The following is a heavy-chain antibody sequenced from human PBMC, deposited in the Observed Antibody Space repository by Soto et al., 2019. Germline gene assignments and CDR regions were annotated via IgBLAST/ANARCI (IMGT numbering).Heavy chain of an antibody. CDR1: GGSISSYD. CDR3: ARAPRGNYGYPSYFDY. V-gene: IGHV4-59*01. Sequence: SETLALTCTVSGGSISSYDWSWIRQPPGKGLEWIGYIYYSGSTNYNPSLKSRVTISVDTSKNQFSLKLSSVTAADTAVYYCARAPRGNYGYPSYFDYWGQGTLVTVSS. CDR2: IYYSGST. J-gene: IGHJ4*02. D-gene: IGHD3-10*01.